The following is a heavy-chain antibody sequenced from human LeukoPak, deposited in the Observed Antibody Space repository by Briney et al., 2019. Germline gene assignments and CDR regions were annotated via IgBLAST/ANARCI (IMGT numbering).Heavy chain of an antibody. CDR2: IIPIFGTA. J-gene: IGHJ5*02. D-gene: IGHD3-3*01. Sequence: SVKVSCKASGGTFSSYAISWVRQVPGQGLEWMGGIIPIFGTANYAQKFQGRVTITADESTSTAYMELSSLRSEDTAVYYCARALYYDFWSGDKPFDPWGQGTLVTVSS. CDR3: ARALYYDFWSGDKPFDP. CDR1: GGTFSSYA. V-gene: IGHV1-69*13.